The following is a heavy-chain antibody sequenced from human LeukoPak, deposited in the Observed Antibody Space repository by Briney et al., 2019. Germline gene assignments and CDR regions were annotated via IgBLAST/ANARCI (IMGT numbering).Heavy chain of an antibody. V-gene: IGHV1-69*04. Sequence: SVKLSCKASGATFSTYANSWVRQAPGQGLEWVGRIVTILGTTNYAQNFQGRVTITADRSTTTAYMELSSLRSEDTGVYYCARVPRGCSWPYYFDYWGQGTLVTVSS. J-gene: IGHJ4*02. CDR1: GATFSTYA. CDR3: ARVPRGCSWPYYFDY. D-gene: IGHD2-15*01. CDR2: IVTILGTT.